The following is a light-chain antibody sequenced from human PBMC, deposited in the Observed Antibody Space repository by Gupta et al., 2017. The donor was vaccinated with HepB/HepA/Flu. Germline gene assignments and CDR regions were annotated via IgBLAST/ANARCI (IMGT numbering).Light chain of an antibody. CDR3: CSYAGSSTPVV. CDR2: EVS. J-gene: IGLJ2*01. CDR1: SSDVGSYNL. Sequence: QSALTQPASVSGSPGQSITISCTGTSSDVGSYNLVSWYQQHPGKAPKLMIYEVSKRPSGVSNRFSGSKSGNTASLTISGLQAEDEAEYYCCSYAGSSTPVVFGGGTKLT. V-gene: IGLV2-23*02.